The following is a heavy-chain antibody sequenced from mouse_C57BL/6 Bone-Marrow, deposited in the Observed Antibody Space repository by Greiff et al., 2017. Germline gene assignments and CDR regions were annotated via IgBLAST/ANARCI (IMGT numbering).Heavy chain of an antibody. J-gene: IGHJ2*01. D-gene: IGHD2-2*01. CDR1: GYTFTGYW. Sequence: QVQLKESGAELMKPGASVKLSCKATGYTFTGYWIEWVKQRPGHGLEWIGEILPGSGSTNYHEKFKGKATFTADTSSNTAYMQLSSLTTEDSAIYYCAREPPYGYDGLLDYWGQGTTLTVSS. CDR2: ILPGSGST. CDR3: AREPPYGYDGLLDY. V-gene: IGHV1-9*01.